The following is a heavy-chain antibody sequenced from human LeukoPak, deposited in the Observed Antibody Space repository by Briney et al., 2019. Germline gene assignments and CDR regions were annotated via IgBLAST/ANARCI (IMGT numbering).Heavy chain of an antibody. CDR1: GGSISSYY. Sequence: SETLSLTCTVSGGSISSYYWSWIRQPPGKGLEWMGNIYYSGSTNYNPSLKSRVTISVDTSKNQFSLKLSSVTAADTAVYYCARGRGVTTSSRYFDLWGRGTLVTVSS. J-gene: IGHJ2*01. D-gene: IGHD4-17*01. V-gene: IGHV4-59*01. CDR3: ARGRGVTTSSRYFDL. CDR2: IYYSGST.